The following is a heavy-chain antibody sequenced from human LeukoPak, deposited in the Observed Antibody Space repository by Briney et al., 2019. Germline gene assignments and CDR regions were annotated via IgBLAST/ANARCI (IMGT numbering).Heavy chain of an antibody. J-gene: IGHJ4*02. CDR3: ARGSVEYSSSSGFDY. CDR1: GGSISSYY. Sequence: SETLSLTCTVSGGSISSYYWSWIRQPPGKGLEWIGYIYYSGSTNYNPSLKSRVTISVDTSKNQFSLKLSSVTAADTAVYYWARGSVEYSSSSGFDYWGQGTLVTVSS. V-gene: IGHV4-59*01. D-gene: IGHD6-6*01. CDR2: IYYSGST.